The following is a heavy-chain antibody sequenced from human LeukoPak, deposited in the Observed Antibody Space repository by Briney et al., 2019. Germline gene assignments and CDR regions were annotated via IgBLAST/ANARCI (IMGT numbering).Heavy chain of an antibody. Sequence: PSETLSLTCAVYGGSFSGYYWSWIRQPPGKGLEWIGEINHSGSTNYNPSLKSRVTISVDTSKNQFSLKLSSVTAADTAVYYCARDGVRVATSLFDYWGQGTLVTVSS. D-gene: IGHD5-12*01. J-gene: IGHJ4*02. CDR2: INHSGST. CDR1: GGSFSGYY. V-gene: IGHV4-34*01. CDR3: ARDGVRVATSLFDY.